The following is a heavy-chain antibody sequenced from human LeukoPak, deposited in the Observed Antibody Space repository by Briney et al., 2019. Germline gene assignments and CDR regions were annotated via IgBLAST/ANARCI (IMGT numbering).Heavy chain of an antibody. Sequence: SETLSLTCTVSGGSISSYYWSWIRQPPGKGLEWIGYIYYNGSTNYNPSLKSRVTISVDTSKNQFSLKLSSVTAADTAVYYCAREGKWQTIDYWGQGTLVTVSS. CDR1: GGSISSYY. D-gene: IGHD5-12*01. J-gene: IGHJ4*02. CDR3: AREGKWQTIDY. V-gene: IGHV4-59*01. CDR2: IYYNGST.